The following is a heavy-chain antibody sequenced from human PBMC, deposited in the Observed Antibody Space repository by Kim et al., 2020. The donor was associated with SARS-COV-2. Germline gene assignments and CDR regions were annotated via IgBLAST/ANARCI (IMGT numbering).Heavy chain of an antibody. V-gene: IGHV7-4-1*02. Sequence: ASVKVSCKASGYTFTSYAMNWVRQAPGQGLEWMGWINTNTGNPTYAQGFTGRFVFSLDTSVSTAYLQISSLKAEDTAVYYCARDLIPYYGSGSYDLGHYGMDVWGQGTTVTVSS. D-gene: IGHD3-10*01. CDR2: INTNTGNP. CDR3: ARDLIPYYGSGSYDLGHYGMDV. J-gene: IGHJ6*02. CDR1: GYTFTSYA.